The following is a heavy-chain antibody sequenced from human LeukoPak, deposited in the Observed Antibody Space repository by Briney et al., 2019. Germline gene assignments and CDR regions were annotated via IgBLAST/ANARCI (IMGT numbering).Heavy chain of an antibody. CDR1: GGSISSSSYY. J-gene: IGHJ5*02. D-gene: IGHD3-10*01. V-gene: IGHV4-39*01. CDR3: ARARGGTLVRGVIVWFDP. Sequence: SETPSLTCTVSGGSISSSSYYWGWIRQPPGKGLEWIGSIYYSGSTYYNPSLKSRVTISVDTSKNQFSLKLSSVTAADTAVYYCARARGGTLVRGVIVWFDPWGQGTLVTVSS. CDR2: IYYSGST.